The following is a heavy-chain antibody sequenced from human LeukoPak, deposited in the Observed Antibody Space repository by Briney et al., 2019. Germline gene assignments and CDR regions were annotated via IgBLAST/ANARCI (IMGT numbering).Heavy chain of an antibody. CDR2: MSGNGDNT. CDR1: GFTFSSYA. CDR3: AKVYRPYGDFHSFDY. J-gene: IGHJ4*02. V-gene: IGHV3-23*01. Sequence: GGSLRLSCAASGFTFSSYAMSWVRQAPGKGLEWVSAMSGNGDNTYYADSVKGRFTISRDNSKNTLSLQMNSLRAEDTATYYCAKVYRPYGDFHSFDYWGQGTLVTVSS. D-gene: IGHD4-17*01.